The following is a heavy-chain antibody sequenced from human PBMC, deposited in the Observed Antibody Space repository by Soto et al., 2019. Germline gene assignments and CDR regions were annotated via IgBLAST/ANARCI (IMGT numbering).Heavy chain of an antibody. CDR2: ISGSGGST. D-gene: IGHD3-16*01. J-gene: IGHJ4*02. V-gene: IGHV3-23*01. Sequence: EVQLLESGGGLVQPGGSLRLSCAASGFTFSNYAMNWVRQAPGKGLEWVSVISGSGGSTYYADSVKGRFTISRDISKNTRSLQLNILMSEDTAVYYCASRAAFTYFDYWGQATVVTVSS. CDR3: ASRAAFTYFDY. CDR1: GFTFSNYA.